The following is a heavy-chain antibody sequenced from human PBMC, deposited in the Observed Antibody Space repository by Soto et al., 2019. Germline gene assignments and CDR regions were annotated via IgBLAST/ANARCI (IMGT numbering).Heavy chain of an antibody. Sequence: QVQLVESGGGEVQPGRSLRLSCAASGFTFSSYAMYWVRQAPGRGLEWVALITYDGSKKYYADSVKGRFTISRDNSKNSASLQMSSLGPEDTAVYYCARDRIEMWLTFDYYYGVDVWGQGTTVTVSS. CDR3: ARDRIEMWLTFDYYYGVDV. D-gene: IGHD2-15*01. CDR2: ITYDGSKK. CDR1: GFTFSSYA. J-gene: IGHJ6*02. V-gene: IGHV3-30-3*01.